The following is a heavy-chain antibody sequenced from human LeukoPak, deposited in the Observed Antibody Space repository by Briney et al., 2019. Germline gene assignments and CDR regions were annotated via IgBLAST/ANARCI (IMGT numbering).Heavy chain of an antibody. Sequence: GGSLRLSCAASGFTFRSHGMHWVRQAPGKGLEWVALIWYDGTNKYYADSVKGRFTISRDNSKNTLDLQMSSLRAEDTAVYYCAREAYCGGDCYLDRYLDLWGRGTLVTVSS. CDR1: GFTFRSHG. CDR3: AREAYCGGDCYLDRYLDL. J-gene: IGHJ2*01. D-gene: IGHD2-21*01. V-gene: IGHV3-33*01. CDR2: IWYDGTNK.